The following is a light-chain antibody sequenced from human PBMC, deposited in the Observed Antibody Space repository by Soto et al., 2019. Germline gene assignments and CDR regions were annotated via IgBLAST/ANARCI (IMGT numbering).Light chain of an antibody. J-gene: IGLJ1*01. CDR2: EVS. CDR1: SSDVGGYNY. CDR3: SSYTSSSTPPYV. V-gene: IGLV2-14*01. Sequence: QSVLTQPASVSGSPGQSISISCTGTSSDVGGYNYVSWYQQHPGKAPKLMIYEVSNRPSGVSNRFSGSKSGNTASLTISGLQAEDEADYYCSSYTSSSTPPYVFGPGSKVTVL.